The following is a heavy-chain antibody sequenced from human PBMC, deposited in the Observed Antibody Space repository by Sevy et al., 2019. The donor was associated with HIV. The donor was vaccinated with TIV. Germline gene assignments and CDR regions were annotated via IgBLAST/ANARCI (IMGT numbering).Heavy chain of an antibody. CDR1: GFTFSSYA. CDR2: ISGSGGST. Sequence: GESLKISCAASGFTFSSYAMSWVRQAPGKGLEWVSAISGSGGSTYYADSVKGRFTISRDNSKNTLYLQMNSLRAEDTAVYYCAKGSPKGGYYYYGMDVWGQGTTVTVSS. J-gene: IGHJ6*02. CDR3: AKGSPKGGYYYYGMDV. V-gene: IGHV3-23*01.